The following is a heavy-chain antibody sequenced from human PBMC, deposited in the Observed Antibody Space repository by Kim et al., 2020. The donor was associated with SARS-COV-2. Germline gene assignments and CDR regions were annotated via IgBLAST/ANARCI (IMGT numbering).Heavy chain of an antibody. V-gene: IGHV3-30*04. CDR3: ARDGYYYGSGSYYEPLYYYYAMDV. CDR1: GFTFSSYA. CDR2: ISYDGSNK. D-gene: IGHD3-10*01. Sequence: GGSLRLSCAASGFTFSSYAMHWVRQAPGKGLEWVAVISYDGSNKYYVDSVKGRFTISRDNSKNTLYLQMNSLRAEDTAVYYCARDGYYYGSGSYYEPLYYYYAMDVWGQGTTVTVSS. J-gene: IGHJ6*02.